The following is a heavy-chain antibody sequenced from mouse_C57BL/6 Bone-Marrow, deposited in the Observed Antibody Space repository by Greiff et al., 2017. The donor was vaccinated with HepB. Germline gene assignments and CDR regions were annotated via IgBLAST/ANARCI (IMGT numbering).Heavy chain of an antibody. D-gene: IGHD2-4*01. CDR1: GYTFTDYN. Sequence: EVQLQQSGPELVKPGASVKMYCKASGYTFTDYNMHWVKQSHGKSLEWIGYINPNNGGTSYNQKFKGKATLTVNKSSSTAYMELRSLTSEDSAVYYCARVIYYDYDGLFAYWGQGTLVTVSA. CDR3: ARVIYYDYDGLFAY. J-gene: IGHJ3*01. CDR2: INPNNGGT. V-gene: IGHV1-22*01.